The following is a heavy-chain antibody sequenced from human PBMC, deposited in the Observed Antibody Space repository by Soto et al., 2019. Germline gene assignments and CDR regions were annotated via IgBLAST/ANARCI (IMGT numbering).Heavy chain of an antibody. CDR1: GFTFSSYG. Sequence: QVQLVESGGGVVQPGRSLRLSCAASGFTFSSYGMHWVRQAPGKGLEWVAVISYDGSNKNYVDSVKGRFTISRDNSKNTVYLQMDSLRVEDTAVYYCAKDTYYYDRSGYYTFDYWGQGTLVTVSS. J-gene: IGHJ4*02. CDR2: ISYDGSNK. CDR3: AKDTYYYDRSGYYTFDY. D-gene: IGHD3-22*01. V-gene: IGHV3-30*18.